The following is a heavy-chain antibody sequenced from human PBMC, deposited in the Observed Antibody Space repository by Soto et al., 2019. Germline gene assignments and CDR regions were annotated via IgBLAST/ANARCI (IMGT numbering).Heavy chain of an antibody. Sequence: GGSLRLSCAASGFTFSSYGMHWVRQAPGKGLVWVSRISSDGSSICYADSVKGRFTISRDNAKNTLYLQMNSLRAEDTAVYYCASRTKVEIATPCDYWGQGTMVTVSS. J-gene: IGHJ4*02. CDR2: ISSDGSSI. CDR3: ASRTKVEIATPCDY. V-gene: IGHV3-74*01. D-gene: IGHD2-15*01. CDR1: GFTFSSYG.